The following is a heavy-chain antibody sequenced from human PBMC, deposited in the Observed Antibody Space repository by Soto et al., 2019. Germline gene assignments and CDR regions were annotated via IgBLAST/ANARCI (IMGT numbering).Heavy chain of an antibody. CDR1: GFTFSNYA. J-gene: IGHJ4*02. CDR2: ISGSGDST. D-gene: IGHD6-19*01. V-gene: IGHV3-23*01. Sequence: EVQLLESGGNLVQPGGSLRLSCAASGFTFSNYAMSWVRQAPGKRLEWVSVISGSGDSTYYADSVKGRFTISRDTSKNTLYLQMNSLRAEDTAVYYCAKRTSGWYFDYWGQGTLVTVSS. CDR3: AKRTSGWYFDY.